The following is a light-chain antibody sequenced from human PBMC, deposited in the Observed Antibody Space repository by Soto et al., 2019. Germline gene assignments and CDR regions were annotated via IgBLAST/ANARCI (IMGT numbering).Light chain of an antibody. V-gene: IGLV2-14*01. J-gene: IGLJ1*01. CDR3: SSYTRSSTYV. CDR2: GVN. CDR1: SSDVGAYNY. Sequence: QSALTQPASVSGSPGQSITIPCTGTSSDVGAYNYVSWYQQYPGKAPKLIIYGVNIRPSGVSNRFSGSKSGNTASLTISGLQADDEADYYCSSYTRSSTYVFGTGTKVTVL.